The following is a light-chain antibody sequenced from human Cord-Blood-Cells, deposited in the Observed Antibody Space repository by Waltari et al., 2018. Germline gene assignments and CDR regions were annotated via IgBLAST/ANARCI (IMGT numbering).Light chain of an antibody. V-gene: IGLV2-14*03. Sequence: QSALTQPASVSGSPGQSLTISCTGTSSDVGCYNYVSWYQQHPGKAPKLMIYDVSNRPSGVSNRFSGSKSGNTASLTISGLQAEDEADYYCSSYTSSSTWVFGGGTKLTVL. CDR2: DVS. J-gene: IGLJ3*02. CDR1: SSDVGCYNY. CDR3: SSYTSSSTWV.